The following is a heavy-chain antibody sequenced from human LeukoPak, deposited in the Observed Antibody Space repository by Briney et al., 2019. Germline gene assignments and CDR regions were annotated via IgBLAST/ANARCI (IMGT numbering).Heavy chain of an antibody. J-gene: IGHJ5*02. CDR3: ARVSRDGFNWFDP. CDR2: INTNTGNP. V-gene: IGHV7-4-1*02. Sequence: ASVTVSCKASGYTFTSYAMNRVRHAPGQGLEWMAWINTNTGNPTYAQGVTGRFVFSLDTSVSTAYLQISSLKAEDTAVYYCARVSRDGFNWFDPWGQGTLVTVSS. D-gene: IGHD5-24*01. CDR1: GYTFTSYA.